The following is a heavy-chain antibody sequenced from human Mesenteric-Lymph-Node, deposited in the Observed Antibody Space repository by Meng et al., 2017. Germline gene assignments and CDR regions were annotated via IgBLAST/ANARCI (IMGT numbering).Heavy chain of an antibody. J-gene: IGHJ3*01. CDR2: TYYRSKWFI. Sequence: SQTLSLTCAISGDSVSSKTATWNWIRQSPSRGLEWLGRTYYRSKWFIDYSESVKSRIVVNPDTSKNQFSLQLNSVTPEDTAVYYCARDPPGILSVFDAWGQGTLVTVSS. D-gene: IGHD1-26*01. CDR3: ARDPPGILSVFDA. CDR1: GDSVSSKTAT. V-gene: IGHV6-1*01.